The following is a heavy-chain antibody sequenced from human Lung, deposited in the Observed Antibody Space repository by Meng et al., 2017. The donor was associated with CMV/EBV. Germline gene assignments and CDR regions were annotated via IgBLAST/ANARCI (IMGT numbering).Heavy chain of an antibody. D-gene: IGHD6-6*01. Sequence: TCSSYDMHWVRQATGKGLEWVAVISYDGSNKYYADYVKGRFTISRDNSKNTLYLQMNSLRAEDTAVYYCARDRGQSIAARTPWFDPWGQGTLVTVSS. CDR3: ARDRGQSIAARTPWFDP. CDR1: TCSSYD. V-gene: IGHV3-30-3*01. J-gene: IGHJ5*02. CDR2: ISYDGSNK.